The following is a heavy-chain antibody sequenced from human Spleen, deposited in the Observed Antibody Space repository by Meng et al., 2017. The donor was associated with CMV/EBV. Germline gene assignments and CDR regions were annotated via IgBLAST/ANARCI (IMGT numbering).Heavy chain of an antibody. V-gene: IGHV3-11*01. D-gene: IGHD3-3*01. Sequence: GESLKISCAASGFTFSDYYMSWIRQAPGKGLEWVSYISSSGSTIYYADSVKGRFTISRDNAKNSLYLQMNSLRAEDTAVYFCARDLNPFWSGYYPYYYYGMDVWGQGTTVTVSS. CDR3: ARDLNPFWSGYYPYYYYGMDV. CDR2: ISSSGSTI. CDR1: GFTFSDYY. J-gene: IGHJ6*02.